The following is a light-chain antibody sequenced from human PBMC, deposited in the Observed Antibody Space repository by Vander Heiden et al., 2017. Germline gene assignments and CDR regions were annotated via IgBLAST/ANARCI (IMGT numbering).Light chain of an antibody. Sequence: EIVLTQSPGILSLSPGERATLSCRASQSVNTNSLAWYQQKPGQAPRLLIYGASSRETGIPARFSGSGSETDFTLTISRLEPEDFVMYYCQQYGTSPLTFGGGTKVEIK. J-gene: IGKJ4*01. CDR3: QQYGTSPLT. CDR2: GAS. V-gene: IGKV3-20*01. CDR1: QSVNTNS.